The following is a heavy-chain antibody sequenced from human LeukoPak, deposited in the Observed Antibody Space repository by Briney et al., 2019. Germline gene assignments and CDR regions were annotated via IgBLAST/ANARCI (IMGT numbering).Heavy chain of an antibody. CDR3: AKEYYYYDSSGYYTSFDN. CDR1: GFTFSSYA. J-gene: IGHJ4*02. D-gene: IGHD3-22*01. CDR2: ISGSGGST. V-gene: IGHV3-23*01. Sequence: GGSLRLSCAASGFTFSSYAMSWVRQAPGKGLEWVSAISGSGGSTYYADSVKGRFTISRDNSKNTLYLQMNSLRAEDTAVYYCAKEYYYYDSSGYYTSFDNWGQGTLVTVSS.